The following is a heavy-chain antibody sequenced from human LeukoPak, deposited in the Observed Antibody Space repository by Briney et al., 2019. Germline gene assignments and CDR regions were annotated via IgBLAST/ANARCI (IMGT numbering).Heavy chain of an antibody. CDR1: GFTFSSYG. J-gene: IGHJ4*02. CDR2: MSSDGSYT. Sequence: GESLRLSCAASGFTFSSYGLHWVRQAPGKGLEWLAVMSSDGSYTYYADSVKGRFTISRDISKRTLSLQMNSLRAEDTALYYCAKSAIVAPGQRGYFDYWGQGTLVTVSS. CDR3: AKSAIVAPGQRGYFDY. V-gene: IGHV3-30*18. D-gene: IGHD6-13*01.